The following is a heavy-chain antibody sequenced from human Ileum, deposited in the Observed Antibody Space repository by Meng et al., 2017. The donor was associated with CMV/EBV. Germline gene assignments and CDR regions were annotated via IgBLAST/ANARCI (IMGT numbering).Heavy chain of an antibody. D-gene: IGHD3-16*01. CDR2: INYNGNDQ. CDR3: RGGTYAGMDG. V-gene: IGHV3-30*02. CDR1: GFTFSSYG. Sequence: GESLKISCAASGFTFSSYGMHWVRQAPGKGLEWVAFINYNGNDQFYADSVKGRFTISRDNSNSMMYLQMKSLRVEDTAVYYCRGGTYAGMDGWGQGTTVTVSS. J-gene: IGHJ6*02.